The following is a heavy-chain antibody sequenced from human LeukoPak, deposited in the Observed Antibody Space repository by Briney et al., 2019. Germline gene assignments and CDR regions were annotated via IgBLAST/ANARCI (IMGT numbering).Heavy chain of an antibody. CDR1: GYTFTSYD. V-gene: IGHV1-8*01. D-gene: IGHD3-9*01. J-gene: IGHJ4*02. CDR2: MNPNSGNT. CDR3: TRATYYDILTGYYIASPLDC. Sequence: ASVKVSCKASGYTFTSYDINWVRQATGQGLEWMGWMNPNSGNTGYAQKFQGRVTMTRDTSTSTVYMELSSLRSEDTAVYYCTRATYYDILTGYYIASPLDCWGQGTLVTVSS.